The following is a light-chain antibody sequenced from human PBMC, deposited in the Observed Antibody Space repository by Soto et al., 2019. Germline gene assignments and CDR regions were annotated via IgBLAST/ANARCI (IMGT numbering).Light chain of an antibody. CDR2: GAS. CDR3: QQSNSITWT. CDR1: QSVSSSY. V-gene: IGKV3-20*01. Sequence: DIVLTQSPGTLYLSPGERATLSCRASQSVSSSYLAWYQQKPGQAPRLLIYGASSRATGIPARFSGSGSGTEFTLTISSLQPEDFATYSCQQSNSITWTFGQGTKVDIK. J-gene: IGKJ1*01.